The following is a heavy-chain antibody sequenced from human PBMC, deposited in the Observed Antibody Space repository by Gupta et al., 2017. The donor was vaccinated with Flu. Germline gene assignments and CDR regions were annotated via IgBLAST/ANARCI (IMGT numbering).Heavy chain of an antibody. CDR1: GYSIGTTYW. CDR3: AREGLDLPPPDY. V-gene: IGHV4-4*02. D-gene: IGHD5-24*01. J-gene: IGHJ4*02. Sequence: VRPSGTLSLTCVVSGYSIGTTYWWSWVRQSPGEGLEWIGEISNRGITNYNPSLKSRVTISLSESENQFSLSLSSVTAADTAVYYGAREGLDLPPPDYWGQGTLVTVSS. CDR2: ISNRGIT.